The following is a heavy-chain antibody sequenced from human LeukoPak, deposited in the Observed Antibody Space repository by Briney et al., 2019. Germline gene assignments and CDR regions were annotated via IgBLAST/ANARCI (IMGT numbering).Heavy chain of an antibody. CDR2: IWYDGSNK. D-gene: IGHD6-19*01. CDR3: AKDASPVSYSSGWYPPFDY. CDR1: GFTFSTYS. Sequence: GGSLRLSCAASGFTFSTYSMNWVRQAPGKGLEWVAVIWYDGSNKYYADSVKGRFTISRDNSKNTLYLQMNSLRAEDTAVYYCAKDASPVSYSSGWYPPFDYWGQGTLVTVSS. J-gene: IGHJ4*02. V-gene: IGHV3-33*06.